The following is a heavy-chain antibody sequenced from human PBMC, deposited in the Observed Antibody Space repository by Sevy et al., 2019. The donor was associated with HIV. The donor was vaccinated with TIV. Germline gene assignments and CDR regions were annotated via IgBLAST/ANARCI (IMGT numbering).Heavy chain of an antibody. CDR3: TTDSIKRGLSAGIDC. V-gene: IGHV3-15*01. CDR2: IKSKTDGGTT. J-gene: IGHJ4*02. D-gene: IGHD3-10*01. Sequence: GGSLRLSCAASGFTFSNAWMSWVRQAPGKGLEWVGRIKSKTDGGTTDYAAPVKGRFTISRDELKNTLYLQMNSLNTEGTGIYYCTTDSIKRGLSAGIDCWGQGTLVTVSS. CDR1: GFTFSNAW.